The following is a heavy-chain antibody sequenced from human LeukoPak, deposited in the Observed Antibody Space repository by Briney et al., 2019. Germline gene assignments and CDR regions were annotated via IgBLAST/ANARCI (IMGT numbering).Heavy chain of an antibody. CDR3: AKGIAADGNDAFDI. Sequence: SGGSLRLSCAASGFTFTTYDMSWVRQAPGKGLEWVSAIIGSGGSTYYADSVKGRFTISRDNSKNTLYLQINSLRAEDTAVYYCAKGIAADGNDAFDIWGQGTMVTVSS. V-gene: IGHV3-23*01. D-gene: IGHD6-13*01. CDR2: IIGSGGST. J-gene: IGHJ3*02. CDR1: GFTFTTYD.